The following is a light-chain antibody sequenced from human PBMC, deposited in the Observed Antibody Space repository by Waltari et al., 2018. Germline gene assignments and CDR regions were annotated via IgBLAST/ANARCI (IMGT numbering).Light chain of an antibody. CDR1: RSNIGSNY. CDR3: AAWDDSLSGRV. V-gene: IGLV1-47*01. CDR2: RNN. J-gene: IGLJ3*02. Sequence: QSVLTQPPSASGTPGQRVTISCSGSRSNIGSNYVYWYQQVPGTAPKLLIYRNNQRSSGVPDRFSGTKSGTSASLAIRGLRSEDEADYYWAAWDDSLSGRVFGGGTKVTVL.